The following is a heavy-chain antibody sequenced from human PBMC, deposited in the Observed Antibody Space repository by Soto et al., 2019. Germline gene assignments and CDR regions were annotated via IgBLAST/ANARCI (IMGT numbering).Heavy chain of an antibody. CDR2: FDPEYGET. Sequence: GASVKVSCKVSGYTLTELSMHWVRQAPGKGLEWMGGFDPEYGETIYAQKFQGRVTMTEDTSTDTAYMELSSLRSEDTAVYYCATDGYYDSSGYPPDYWGQGTLVTVSS. CDR1: GYTLTELS. J-gene: IGHJ4*02. CDR3: ATDGYYDSSGYPPDY. D-gene: IGHD3-22*01. V-gene: IGHV1-24*01.